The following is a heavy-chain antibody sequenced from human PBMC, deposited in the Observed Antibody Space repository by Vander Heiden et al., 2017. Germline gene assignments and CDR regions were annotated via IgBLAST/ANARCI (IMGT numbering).Heavy chain of an antibody. CDR3: ARSKGLLLVFPLDY. J-gene: IGHJ4*02. Sequence: EVQLLESGGGLVQPGGSLRLSCAVTGFSFTTYAMRWVRQAPGKGLEWVAGIAATGTRTYYPQSLKGRLIISRDNSQNTLSLQVNNLTAGDTAIYYCARSKGLLLVFPLDYWGQGALVTVAS. D-gene: IGHD2-8*02. V-gene: IGHV3-23*01. CDR1: GFSFTTYA. CDR2: IAATGTRT.